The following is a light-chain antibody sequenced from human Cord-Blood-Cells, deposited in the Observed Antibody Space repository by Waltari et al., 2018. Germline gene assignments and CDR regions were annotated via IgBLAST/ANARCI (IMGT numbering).Light chain of an antibody. V-gene: IGLV2-14*01. CDR2: DVS. CDR3: SSYTGSSSLV. CDR1: SSDVGGYNY. J-gene: IGLJ3*02. Sequence: QSALTQPASVSGSPGQSITISCTGTSSDVGGYNYVSWYQQHPGKAPKLMIYDVSKRPAGVSNRFSGSKSSTTASLTISGLQAEDEADYDCSSYTGSSSLVCGGGTKLTVL.